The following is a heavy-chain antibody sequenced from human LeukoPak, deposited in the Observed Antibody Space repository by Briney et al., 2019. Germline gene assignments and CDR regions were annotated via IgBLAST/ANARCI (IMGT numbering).Heavy chain of an antibody. J-gene: IGHJ4*02. CDR3: ARDQGCCDGVEY. CDR2: IIPILGIA. D-gene: IGHD2-15*01. CDR1: GGTFSSYA. Sequence: SVKVSCKASGGTFSSYAISWVRQAPGPGLESMGRIIPILGIANYAQKFQRGVTITADQSTSTAYMELSSLRAEDTAVYYCARDQGCCDGVEYWGQGTLVTVSS. V-gene: IGHV1-69*04.